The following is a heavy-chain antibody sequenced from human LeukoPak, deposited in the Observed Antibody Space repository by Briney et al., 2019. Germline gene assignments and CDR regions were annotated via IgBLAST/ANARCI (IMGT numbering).Heavy chain of an antibody. Sequence: GGSLRLSCAASGFTFTDYFSDYYMTWIRQAPGKGLEWISYVSNRGTTIFYAGSVKDRFTSSRDNSKNSVYLRMNNLRAEDTAVYYCARSRINYGDYYYFGMDVWGQGTTVTVSS. V-gene: IGHV3-11*01. CDR1: GFTFTDYFSDYY. CDR3: ARSRINYGDYYYFGMDV. J-gene: IGHJ6*02. CDR2: VSNRGTTI. D-gene: IGHD4-17*01.